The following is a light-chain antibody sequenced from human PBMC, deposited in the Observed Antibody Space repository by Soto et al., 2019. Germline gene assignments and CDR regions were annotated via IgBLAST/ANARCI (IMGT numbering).Light chain of an antibody. Sequence: EIVLTQSPGTLSLTPGERATLSCRASQRVSSTFLAWYQQKPGQAPKVLIYGASTRATGIADRFSGSGSGTDFTLTISRLEPEDFAMYYCQQYESSRTFGQRTKVEMK. CDR2: GAS. V-gene: IGKV3-20*01. J-gene: IGKJ1*01. CDR3: QQYESSRT. CDR1: QRVSSTF.